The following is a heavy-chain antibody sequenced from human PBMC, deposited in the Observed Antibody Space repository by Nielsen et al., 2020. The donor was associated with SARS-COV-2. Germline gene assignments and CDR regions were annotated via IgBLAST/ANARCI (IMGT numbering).Heavy chain of an antibody. Sequence: RQAPGKGLEWIGYIYYSGSTYYNPSLKSRVTISVDTSKNQFSLKLNSVTAADTAVYYCTRSDYYGSGSYCLDYWGQGTLVTVSS. CDR3: TRSDYYGSGSYCLDY. V-gene: IGHV4-30-4*01. CDR2: IYYSGST. J-gene: IGHJ4*02. D-gene: IGHD3-10*01.